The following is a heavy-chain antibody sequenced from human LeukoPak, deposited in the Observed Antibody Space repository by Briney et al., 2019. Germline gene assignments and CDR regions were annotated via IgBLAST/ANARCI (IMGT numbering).Heavy chain of an antibody. J-gene: IGHJ6*02. CDR1: GFTFSTHG. V-gene: IGHV3-33*01. D-gene: IGHD2-21*02. CDR2: IWFDGSNK. CDR3: ARDLGTKVTPYYYYGMDV. Sequence: GGSLRLSCVTSGFTFSTHGMHWVRQAPGKGLEWVAVIWFDGSNKYYADSVKGRFTISRDNSKGTFYLQMNSLRAEDTAVYYCARDLGTKVTPYYYYGMDVWGQGTTITVSS.